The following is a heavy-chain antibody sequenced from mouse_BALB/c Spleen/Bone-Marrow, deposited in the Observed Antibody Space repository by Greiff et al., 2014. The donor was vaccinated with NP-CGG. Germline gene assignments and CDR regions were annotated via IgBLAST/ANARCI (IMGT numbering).Heavy chain of an antibody. J-gene: IGHJ1*01. CDR1: GCTFTSYW. Sequence: VKLVESGAELARPGASVKLSCKASGCTFTSYWMQWVKQRPGQGLEWIGAIYPGDGDTRYTQKFKGKATLTADKSSSTAYMQLSSLASEDSAVYYCARYYYGSSYEYFDVWGAGTTVTVSS. CDR2: IYPGDGDT. V-gene: IGHV1-87*01. CDR3: ARYYYGSSYEYFDV. D-gene: IGHD1-1*01.